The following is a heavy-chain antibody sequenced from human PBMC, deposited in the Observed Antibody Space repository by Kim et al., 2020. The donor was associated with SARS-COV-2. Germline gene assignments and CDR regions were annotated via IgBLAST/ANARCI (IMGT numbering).Heavy chain of an antibody. V-gene: IGHV4-59*01. CDR1: GGSISSYY. D-gene: IGHD6-6*01. CDR3: ARAGIAARHFAWFDP. CDR2: IYYSGST. J-gene: IGHJ5*02. Sequence: SETLSLTCTVSGGSISSYYWSWIRQPPGKGLEWIGYIYYSGSTNYNPSLKSRVTISVDTSKNQFSLKLSSVTAADTAVYYCARAGIAARHFAWFDPWGQGTLVTVSS.